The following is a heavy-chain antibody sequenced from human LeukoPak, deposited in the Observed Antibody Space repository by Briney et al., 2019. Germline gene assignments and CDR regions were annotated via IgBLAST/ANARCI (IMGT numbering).Heavy chain of an antibody. CDR2: ISRSSSYI. Sequence: PGGSLRLSCAASGFTVSSYSMSWVRQAPGKGLEWVSSISRSSSYIYYADSVKGRFTISRDNAKNSLYLQMNSLRAEDTAVYYCARDRRFDPWGQGTLVTVAS. CDR1: GFTVSSYS. J-gene: IGHJ5*02. CDR3: ARDRRFDP. V-gene: IGHV3-21*01.